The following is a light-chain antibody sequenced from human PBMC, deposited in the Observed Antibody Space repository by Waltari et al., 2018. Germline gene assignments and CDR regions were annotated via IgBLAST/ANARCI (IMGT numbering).Light chain of an antibody. CDR2: DVT. Sequence: QSALTQPASASGSPGQSITISCSGTSRAIGSYNLVSWYQQHPGKAPKLLIYDVTERPSGVSDRFSGSKSGNAASLTISGLQAEDEADYYCSSYAGTSTSVLLGGGTKLTVL. CDR3: SSYAGTSTSVL. CDR1: SRAIGSYNL. V-gene: IGLV2-23*02. J-gene: IGLJ2*01.